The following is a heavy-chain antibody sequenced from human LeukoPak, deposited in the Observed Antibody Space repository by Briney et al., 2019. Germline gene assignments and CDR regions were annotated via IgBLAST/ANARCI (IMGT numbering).Heavy chain of an antibody. J-gene: IGHJ3*02. CDR2: ISAYNGNT. Sequence: ASVKVSCKASGYTFTSYGFSWVRQAPGQGLEWMGWISAYNGNTKYAQKLQGGVTMTTDTSTSTAYMELRSLRSDDTAVYYCAREMGSGSYYEDAFDIWGQGTMVTVSS. V-gene: IGHV1-18*01. CDR1: GYTFTSYG. D-gene: IGHD1-26*01. CDR3: AREMGSGSYYEDAFDI.